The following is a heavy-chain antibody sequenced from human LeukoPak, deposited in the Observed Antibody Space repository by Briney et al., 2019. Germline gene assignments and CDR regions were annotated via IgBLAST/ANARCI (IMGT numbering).Heavy chain of an antibody. V-gene: IGHV4-31*03. D-gene: IGHD3-22*01. CDR1: GASISSGGYC. J-gene: IGHJ4*02. CDR2: ICYSGTT. Sequence: SETLSLTCTVSGASISSGGYCWSWIRQHPGKGLEWIGYICYSGTTYYNPSLKSRVTISVDMSENQFSLKLSSVTAADTAVYFCARARYYDSSGYTFDYWGQGTLLTVSS. CDR3: ARARYYDSSGYTFDY.